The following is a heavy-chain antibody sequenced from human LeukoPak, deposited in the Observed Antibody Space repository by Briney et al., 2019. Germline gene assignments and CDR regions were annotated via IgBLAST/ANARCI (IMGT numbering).Heavy chain of an antibody. V-gene: IGHV3-21*01. CDR3: AREPMVRYYFDY. J-gene: IGHJ4*02. CDR1: GFTLSSYS. Sequence: GGSLRLSCAVSGFTLSSYSMKWVRQAPGKGLEWVSSISSSSLYIYYGDSVKGRFTISRDNAKHSVYLQMNSLRAEDTAVYYCAREPMVRYYFDYWGQGTLVTVSS. CDR2: ISSSSLYI. D-gene: IGHD3-10*01.